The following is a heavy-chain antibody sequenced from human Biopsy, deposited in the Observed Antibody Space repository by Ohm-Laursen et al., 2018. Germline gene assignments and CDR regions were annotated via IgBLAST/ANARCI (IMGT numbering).Heavy chain of an antibody. V-gene: IGHV1-69*10. Sequence: ASVKVSCKASGDSFTSYAIGWVRQAPGQGLEWMGGIIPIPNVATYAQKFQGRITITADESTSTAYMELSSLTSDDTAVYFCARGEGSSWFDPWGQGTLVTVFS. CDR2: IIPIPNVA. CDR3: ARGEGSSWFDP. D-gene: IGHD1-26*01. J-gene: IGHJ5*02. CDR1: GDSFTSYA.